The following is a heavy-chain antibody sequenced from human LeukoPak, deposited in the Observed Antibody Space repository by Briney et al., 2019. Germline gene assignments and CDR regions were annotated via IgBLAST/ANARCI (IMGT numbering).Heavy chain of an antibody. J-gene: IGHJ6*03. CDR1: GFTFSSYW. CDR3: ASAAAGTFVGYYYYYMDV. Sequence: GGSLRLSCAASGFTFSSYWMSWVRQAPGKGLEWVANIEQDGSEKYYVDSVKGRFTISRDNAKNSLYLQMNSLRAEDTAVYYCASAAAGTFVGYYYYYMDVWGKGTTVTVSS. D-gene: IGHD6-13*01. CDR2: IEQDGSEK. V-gene: IGHV3-7*01.